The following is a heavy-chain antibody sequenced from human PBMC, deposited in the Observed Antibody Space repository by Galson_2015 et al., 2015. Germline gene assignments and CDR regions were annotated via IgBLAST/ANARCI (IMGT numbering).Heavy chain of an antibody. CDR1: GFTFSSYG. CDR3: AKEGLGWFGELLNNWFDP. D-gene: IGHD3-10*01. Sequence: SGAEVKKPGESLRLSCAASGFTFSSYGMHWVRQAPGKGLEWVAVISYDGSNKYYADSVKGRFTISRDNSKNTLYLQMNSLRAEDTAVYYCAKEGLGWFGELLNNWFDPWGQGTLVTVSS. J-gene: IGHJ5*02. CDR2: ISYDGSNK. V-gene: IGHV3-30*18.